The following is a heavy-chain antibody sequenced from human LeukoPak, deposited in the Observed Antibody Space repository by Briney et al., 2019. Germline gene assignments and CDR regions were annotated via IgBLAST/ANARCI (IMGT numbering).Heavy chain of an antibody. J-gene: IGHJ4*02. V-gene: IGHV3-30*02. CDR3: AKGGDGYNYGSYFDY. D-gene: IGHD5-24*01. CDR1: GFTFSSYG. Sequence: GGSLRLSCAASGFTFSSYGMHWVRQALGKGLEWVAFIRNDGSSEFYKDSVKGRFTISRDNSKNTLFLQMNSLRAEDTAVYYCAKGGDGYNYGSYFDYWGQGTLVTVSS. CDR2: IRNDGSSE.